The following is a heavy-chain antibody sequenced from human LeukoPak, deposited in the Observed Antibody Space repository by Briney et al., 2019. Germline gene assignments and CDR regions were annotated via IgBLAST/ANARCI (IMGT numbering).Heavy chain of an antibody. D-gene: IGHD3-22*01. CDR3: ASYSYYYDSSGYFDY. Sequence: SETLSLTCTVSGGSISSYYWSWIRQPPGKGLEWIGYIYYSGSTNYNPSLKSRVTISVDTSKDQFSLKLSSVTAADTAVYYCASYSYYYDSSGYFDYWGQGTLVTVSS. CDR1: GGSISSYY. J-gene: IGHJ4*02. CDR2: IYYSGST. V-gene: IGHV4-59*01.